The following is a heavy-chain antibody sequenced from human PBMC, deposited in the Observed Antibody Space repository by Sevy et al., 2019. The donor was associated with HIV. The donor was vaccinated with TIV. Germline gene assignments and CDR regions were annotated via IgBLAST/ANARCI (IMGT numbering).Heavy chain of an antibody. J-gene: IGHJ4*02. V-gene: IGHV4-59*08. D-gene: IGHD1-26*01. Sequence: ETLSLTCTVSGGSITRLYWNWIRQPPGKGLEWIANIYYNGHINYNPSLKSRVTLSLDTSKNQFSLRLSSVTAADTAMYYCAGENAWGRGYSWGQGTLVTVSS. CDR1: GGSITRLY. CDR2: IYYNGHI. CDR3: AGENAWGRGYS.